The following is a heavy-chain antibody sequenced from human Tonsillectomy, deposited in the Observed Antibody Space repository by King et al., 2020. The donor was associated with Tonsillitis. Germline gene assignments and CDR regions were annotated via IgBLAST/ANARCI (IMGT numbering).Heavy chain of an antibody. CDR3: ARYDSTGAGAFDI. CDR2: IYPGDSET. CDR1: GYSFTRYW. D-gene: IGHD3-22*01. Sequence: QLVQSGAEVKKPGESLKISCKGSGYSFTRYWIVWVRQMPGKGLECMGIIYPGDSETSYSPSFQGQVTISADKSISTAFLQWSRLKASDSAIYYCARYDSTGAGAFDIWGQGTMVTVSS. V-gene: IGHV5-51*01. J-gene: IGHJ3*02.